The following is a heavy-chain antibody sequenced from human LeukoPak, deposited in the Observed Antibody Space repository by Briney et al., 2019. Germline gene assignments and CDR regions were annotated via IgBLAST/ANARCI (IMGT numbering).Heavy chain of an antibody. CDR2: ISSSSSTI. D-gene: IGHD4-17*01. CDR1: GFTFSSYS. Sequence: PGGSLRLSCAASGFTFSSYSMNWVRQAPGKGREWVSYISSSSSTIYYADSVKGRFTISRDNAKNSLYLQMNSLRAEDTAVYYCARIPDYGDYTFDYWGQGTLVTVSS. J-gene: IGHJ4*02. V-gene: IGHV3-48*01. CDR3: ARIPDYGDYTFDY.